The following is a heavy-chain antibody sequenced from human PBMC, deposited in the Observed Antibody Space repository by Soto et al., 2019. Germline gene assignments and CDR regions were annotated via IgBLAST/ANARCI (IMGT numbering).Heavy chain of an antibody. CDR1: GFTFNRYS. Sequence: GGSLILSCAASGFTFNRYSVNWVRHVPGKGLEWVSSITSTTNYRYYGDSMKGRFTTPRDNAKNSLYLEMNSLRAEDTAVYYCARDSEDITSNFDYWGKGTLVTVSS. V-gene: IGHV3-21*06. J-gene: IGHJ4*02. CDR3: ARDSEDITSNFDY. CDR2: ITSTTNYR.